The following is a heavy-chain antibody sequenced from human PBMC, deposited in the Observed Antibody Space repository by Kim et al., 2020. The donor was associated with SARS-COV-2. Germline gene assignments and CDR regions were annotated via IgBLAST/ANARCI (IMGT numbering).Heavy chain of an antibody. V-gene: IGHV4-39*01. J-gene: IGHJ2*01. CDR3: ARHLRNWYFDL. Sequence: SNNPSLKGLVTISVDTSKEQFSLRLSSVTAADAAVYYCARHLRNWYFDLWGRGTLVTVSS.